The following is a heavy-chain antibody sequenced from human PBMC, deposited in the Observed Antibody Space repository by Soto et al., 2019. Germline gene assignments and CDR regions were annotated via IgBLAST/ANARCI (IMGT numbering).Heavy chain of an antibody. CDR3: ESGASGIAAADAPMPEPFDY. V-gene: IGHV4-31*03. CDR2: IYYSGSN. Sequence: QVQLQESGPGLVKPSQTLSLTCTVSGGSISSGGYYWSWIRQHPGKGLEWIGYIYYSGSNYYNQSIKIRVTISVDTSKIHFSLKLSSVTAADTAVYYWESGASGIAAADAPMPEPFDYWGQGTLVTVSS. D-gene: IGHD6-13*01. CDR1: GGSISSGGYY. J-gene: IGHJ4*02.